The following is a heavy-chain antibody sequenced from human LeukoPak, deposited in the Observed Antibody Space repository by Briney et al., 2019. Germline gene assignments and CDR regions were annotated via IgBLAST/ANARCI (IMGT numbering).Heavy chain of an antibody. CDR2: INHSGST. V-gene: IGHV4-34*01. CDR3: ARGPYCSSTSCSFDY. CDR1: GGSFSGCY. D-gene: IGHD2-2*01. Sequence: SETLSLTCAVYGGSFSGCYWSWIRQPPGKGLEWIGEINHSGSTNYNPSLKSRVTISVDTSKNQFSLKLSSVTAADTAVYYCARGPYCSSTSCSFDYWGQGTLVTVSS. J-gene: IGHJ4*02.